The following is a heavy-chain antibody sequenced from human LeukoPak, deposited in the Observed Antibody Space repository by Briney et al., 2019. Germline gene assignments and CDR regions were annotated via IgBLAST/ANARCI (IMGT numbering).Heavy chain of an antibody. Sequence: PGGSLRLSCAASGFTFSSYAMTWVRQAPGKGLEWVSGISGSGGSTFYADSVMGRFTISRDNSKNTLYLQMNSLRAEDTAVYYCAKGGRWDYYDSSHWGQGTMVTVSS. D-gene: IGHD3-22*01. J-gene: IGHJ3*01. CDR2: ISGSGGST. CDR1: GFTFSSYA. CDR3: AKGGRWDYYDSSH. V-gene: IGHV3-23*01.